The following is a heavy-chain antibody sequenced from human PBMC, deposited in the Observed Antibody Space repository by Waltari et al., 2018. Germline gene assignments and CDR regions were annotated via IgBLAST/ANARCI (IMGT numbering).Heavy chain of an antibody. CDR3: AKGFDRASFDS. D-gene: IGHD3-22*01. V-gene: IGHV3-23*03. Sequence: EVQLLESGGDLVQPGGSLRLSCAASGFFFSSYTMNWVRQVPGKGRGLVSIVHGGCEQDYASSVGGRFIISRDNSKNMLYLQMNSLRPEDTAVYYCAKGFDRASFDSWGQGALVTVSS. CDR2: VHGGCEQ. J-gene: IGHJ4*02. CDR1: GFFFSSYT.